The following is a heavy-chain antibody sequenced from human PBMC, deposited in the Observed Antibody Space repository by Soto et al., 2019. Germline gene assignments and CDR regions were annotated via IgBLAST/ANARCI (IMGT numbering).Heavy chain of an antibody. J-gene: IGHJ5*02. D-gene: IGHD6-13*01. CDR2: IYYNGST. V-gene: IGHV4-31*03. CDR1: GGTMISGGFS. Sequence: QVQLQESGPGLVKPSQTLSLTCTVSGGTMISGGFSWTWIRQNPGKRLEWIGYIYYNGSTYYNPSLKSRLTISIDTSQSQFSLKLNSVTAADTAVYYCARGTRSSWYDRWGQGTLVTVSS. CDR3: ARGTRSSWYDR.